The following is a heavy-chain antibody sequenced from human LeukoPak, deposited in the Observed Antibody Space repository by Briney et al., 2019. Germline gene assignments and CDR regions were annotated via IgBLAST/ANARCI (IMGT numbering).Heavy chain of an antibody. V-gene: IGHV4-61*01. CDR3: AREESRSNAFDI. J-gene: IGHJ3*02. CDR2: IYYSGST. Sequence: PSETLSLTCTVSGGSVSSGSYYWSWIRQPPGKGLEWIGYIYYSGSTNYNPSLKSRVTISVDTSKSQFSLKLSSVTAADTAVYYCAREESRSNAFDIWGQGTMVTVSS. CDR1: GGSVSSGSYY.